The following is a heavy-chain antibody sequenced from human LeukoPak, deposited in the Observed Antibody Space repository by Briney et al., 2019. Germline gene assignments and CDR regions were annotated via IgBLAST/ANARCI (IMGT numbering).Heavy chain of an antibody. CDR3: ARGGPNTYYDILTGYDYYYYYGMDV. D-gene: IGHD3-9*01. Sequence: GGSLRLSCAASGFTFSSYWMSWVRQAPGKGLEWVANIKQDGSDKYYVDSVKGRFTISRDNAKNSLYLQMNSLRAEDTALYYCARGGPNTYYDILTGYDYYYYYGMDVWGQGTTVTVSS. CDR1: GFTFSSYW. V-gene: IGHV3-7*02. J-gene: IGHJ6*02. CDR2: IKQDGSDK.